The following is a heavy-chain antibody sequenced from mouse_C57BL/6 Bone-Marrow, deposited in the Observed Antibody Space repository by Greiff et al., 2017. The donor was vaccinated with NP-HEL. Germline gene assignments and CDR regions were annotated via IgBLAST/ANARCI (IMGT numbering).Heavy chain of an antibody. J-gene: IGHJ3*01. CDR1: GYTFTDYY. V-gene: IGHV1-19*01. CDR2: INPYNGGT. CDR3: AREAYYSNYVWFAY. Sequence: EVMLVESGPVLVKPGASVKMSCKASGYTFTDYYMNWVKQSHGKSLEWIGVINPYNGGTSYNQKFKGKATLTVDKSSSTAYMELNSLTSEDSAVYYCAREAYYSNYVWFAYWGQGTLVTVSA. D-gene: IGHD2-5*01.